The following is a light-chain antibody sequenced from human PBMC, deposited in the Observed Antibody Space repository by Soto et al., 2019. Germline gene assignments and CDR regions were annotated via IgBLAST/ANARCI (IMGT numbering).Light chain of an antibody. J-gene: IGKJ2*02. Sequence: DIQMAQSPSTLSASVGDRVTITCRASHSISSWLAWYQQKPATAPKLLIYKASSLESGGPSRFSGSGAGTEFTLTISSLQPDDFAAYYYQQCNSWWTFGQGTKLEIK. CDR1: HSISSW. CDR2: KAS. V-gene: IGKV1-5*03. CDR3: QQCNSWWT.